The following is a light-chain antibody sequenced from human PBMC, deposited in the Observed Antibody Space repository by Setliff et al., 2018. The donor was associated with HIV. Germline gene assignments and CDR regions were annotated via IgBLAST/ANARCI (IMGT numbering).Light chain of an antibody. V-gene: IGKV1-8*01. CDR3: QQYDSYPRT. CDR1: QVISNY. Sequence: AIRMTQSPSSLSASTGDRVNISCRASQVISNYLAWYQQQPGKAPKLLIYAAPTLQSAVPSRFSASGSGTDFTLTISCLQSEDFATYYCQQYDSYPRTFGQGTKV. CDR2: AAP. J-gene: IGKJ1*01.